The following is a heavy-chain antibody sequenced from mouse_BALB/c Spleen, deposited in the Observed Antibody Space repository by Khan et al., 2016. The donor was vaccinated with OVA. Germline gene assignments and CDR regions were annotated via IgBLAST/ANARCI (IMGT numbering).Heavy chain of an antibody. Sequence: EVELVESGGGSVQPGGSLRLSCATSGFTFTDYYMSWVRQPPGKALEWLGFIRNKANGYTTEYSASVKGRFTISRDTHQSVLYLQMNTLGAEDSATYYCARDTVVDIYWYFDVWGAGTTVTVSA. CDR2: IRNKANGYTT. J-gene: IGHJ1*01. CDR1: GFTFTDYY. D-gene: IGHD1-1*01. CDR3: ARDTVVDIYWYFDV. V-gene: IGHV7-3*02.